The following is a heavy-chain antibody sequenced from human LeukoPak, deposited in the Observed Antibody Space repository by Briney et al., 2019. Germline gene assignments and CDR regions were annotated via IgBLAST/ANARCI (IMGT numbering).Heavy chain of an antibody. D-gene: IGHD3-3*01. CDR2: INPNSGGT. CDR1: GYTFTGYY. Sequence: ASVKVSCRASGYTFTGYYMHWVRQAPGQGLEWMGRINPNSGGTNYAQKFQGRVTMTRDTSISTAYMELSRLRSDDTAVYYCARGGYDFVYYYYGMDVWGQGTTVTVSS. V-gene: IGHV1-2*06. J-gene: IGHJ6*02. CDR3: ARGGYDFVYYYYGMDV.